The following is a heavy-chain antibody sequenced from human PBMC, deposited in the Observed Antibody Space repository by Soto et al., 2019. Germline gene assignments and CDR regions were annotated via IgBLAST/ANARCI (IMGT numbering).Heavy chain of an antibody. CDR1: GGSISSSSFY. D-gene: IGHD3-16*01. V-gene: IGHV4-39*01. Sequence: SDTLSLTCTVSGGSISSSSFYWGWIRQPPGKGLEWIGSIYYSGSTYYNPSLKSRVTISVDTSKNQFSLKLSSVTAADTAVYYCARHNFGGVWDYVAYWGQGTLVTVSS. CDR2: IYYSGST. CDR3: ARHNFGGVWDYVAY. J-gene: IGHJ4*02.